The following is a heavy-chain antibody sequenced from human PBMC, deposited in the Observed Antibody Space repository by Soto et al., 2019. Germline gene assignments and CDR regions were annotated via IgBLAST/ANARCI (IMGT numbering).Heavy chain of an antibody. Sequence: QVQLVQSGTEVKKPGASVKLSCKASGYTFRSYGISWVRQAPGQGPEWMGWISGYNGNTHYPQKFQCKVTMSTDTSTSTAYMELRSLRSDDTAVYYCAKADSNYAGRFSYYYMDVWGNGTLVTVSS. D-gene: IGHD4-4*01. CDR3: AKADSNYAGRFSYYYMDV. V-gene: IGHV1-18*01. CDR2: ISGYNGNT. CDR1: GYTFRSYG. J-gene: IGHJ6*03.